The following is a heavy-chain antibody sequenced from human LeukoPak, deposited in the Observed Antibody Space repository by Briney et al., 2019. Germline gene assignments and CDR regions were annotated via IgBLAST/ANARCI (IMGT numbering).Heavy chain of an antibody. J-gene: IGHJ4*02. D-gene: IGHD3-10*01. V-gene: IGHV3-33*01. CDR3: ARASGPFDY. CDR2: IWNDGSNK. CDR1: GFTFSTYV. Sequence: GGSLRLSCAASGFTFSTYVMHWVRQAPGKRLEWVAVIWNDGSNKYYADSVKGRFTISRDNSKNTLYLQMNSLRAEDTAVYSCARASGPFDYWGQGTLVTISS.